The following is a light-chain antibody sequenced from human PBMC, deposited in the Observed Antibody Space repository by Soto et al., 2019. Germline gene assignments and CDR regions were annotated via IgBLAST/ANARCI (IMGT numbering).Light chain of an antibody. V-gene: IGKV2-30*01. CDR3: TQGTHWPPT. CDR2: NVS. CDR1: QSLGYSDGNTY. Sequence: DVVMTQSPLSLPVTLGQTASISCRSSQSLGYSDGNTYLNWFQQRPGQSPRRLIYNVSNRDSGVPDRFSGSGSGTDFTLQISKVEAEDVGVYYCTQGTHWPPTFGQGTKVEIK. J-gene: IGKJ1*01.